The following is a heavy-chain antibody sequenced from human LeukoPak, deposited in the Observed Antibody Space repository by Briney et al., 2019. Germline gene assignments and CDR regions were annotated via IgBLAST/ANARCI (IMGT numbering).Heavy chain of an antibody. V-gene: IGHV3-30*02. CDR1: AFTFSSYG. J-gene: IGHJ4*02. D-gene: IGHD4-17*01. CDR3: AKGPHGDYLYYFDY. CDR2: IRYDGINK. Sequence: PGGSLRLSCAAPAFTFSSYGMHWVRQAPGKGLEWVAFIRYDGINKYYADSVEGRISISRDNSKNTLYLQMNSLRAEDTAVYYCAKGPHGDYLYYFDYWGQGTLVTVSS.